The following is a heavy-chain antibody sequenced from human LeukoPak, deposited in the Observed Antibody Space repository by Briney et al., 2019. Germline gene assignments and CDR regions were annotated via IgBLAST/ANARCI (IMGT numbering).Heavy chain of an antibody. J-gene: IGHJ5*02. CDR3: ARQEQQLIYNWSEP. CDR1: GGSISSYY. V-gene: IGHV4-59*01. Sequence: PSETLSLTCTVSGGSISSYYWSWIRQPPGKGLEWIGYIYYSGSTNYNPSLKSRVTISVDTSKNQFSLKLSSVTAADTAVYYCARQEQQLIYNWSEPWGQGTLVTVSS. D-gene: IGHD6-13*01. CDR2: IYYSGST.